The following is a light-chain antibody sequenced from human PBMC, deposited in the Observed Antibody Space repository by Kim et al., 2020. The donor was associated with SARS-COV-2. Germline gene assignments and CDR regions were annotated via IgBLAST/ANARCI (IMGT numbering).Light chain of an antibody. CDR1: QAISTW. CDR2: AAS. J-gene: IGKJ1*01. CDR3: QQYYSLPLT. V-gene: IGKV1-12*01. Sequence: IQMTQSPSSVSASVGDGVTITCRASQAISTWLAWYQQKPGKAPKLLMYAASALQGGVPSRFSGSRSGTEFTLTINSLQPEDVATYSCQQYYSLPLTFGPGTKVDIK.